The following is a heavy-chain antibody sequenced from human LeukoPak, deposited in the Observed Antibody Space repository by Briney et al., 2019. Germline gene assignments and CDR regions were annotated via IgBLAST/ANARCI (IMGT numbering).Heavy chain of an antibody. V-gene: IGHV3-30*03. CDR1: GFTFSSYG. CDR3: VSPTADYPFLYYFDS. Sequence: GRSLRLSCAASGFTFSSYGMHWVRQAPGKGLEWVAVISSDGNSKNFALSVKGRFAISRDNSKNTLFLQMNNLRSEDTALYYCVSPTADYPFLYYFDSWGQGTLVTVSS. CDR2: ISSDGNSK. J-gene: IGHJ4*02. D-gene: IGHD5-12*01.